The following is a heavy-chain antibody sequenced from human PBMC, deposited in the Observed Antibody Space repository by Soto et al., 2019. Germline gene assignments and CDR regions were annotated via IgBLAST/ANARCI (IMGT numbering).Heavy chain of an antibody. CDR2: ISGSGGST. V-gene: IGHV3-23*01. CDR1: GFTFSSYA. Sequence: EVQLLESGGGLVQPGGSLRLSCAASGFTFSSYAMSWVRQAPGKGLEWVSAISGSGGSTYYADSVKGRFTISRDNSKNTLYLQMNSLRAEDTAVYYCATTISRWGTLPAWFDPWGQGTLVTVSS. J-gene: IGHJ5*02. CDR3: ATTISRWGTLPAWFDP. D-gene: IGHD3-16*01.